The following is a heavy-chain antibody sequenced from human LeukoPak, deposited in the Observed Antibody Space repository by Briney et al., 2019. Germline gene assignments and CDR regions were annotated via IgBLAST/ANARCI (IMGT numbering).Heavy chain of an antibody. CDR2: IASDGSST. J-gene: IGHJ4*02. Sequence: GRSLRLSCAASGFIFDDYAMHWVRQAPGKGLVWVSRIASDGSSTTYADSVKGRFSISRDNAKNTLYLQMNSLRVEDTAVYYCARGRPHGNDYWGQGTLVTVSS. V-gene: IGHV3-74*01. CDR1: GFIFDDYA. CDR3: ARGRPHGNDY. D-gene: IGHD4-23*01.